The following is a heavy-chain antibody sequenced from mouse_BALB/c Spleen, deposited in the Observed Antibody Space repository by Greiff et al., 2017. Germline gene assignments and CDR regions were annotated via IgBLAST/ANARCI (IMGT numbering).Heavy chain of an antibody. D-gene: IGHD1-1*01. CDR2: INPDSSTI. V-gene: IGHV4-1*02. CDR3: ARPRYYGSSYWFAY. CDR1: GFDFSRYW. Sequence: AASGFDFSRYWMSWVRQAPGKGLEWIGEINPDSSTINYTPSLKDKFIISRDNAKNTLYLQMSKVRSEDTALYYCARPRYYGSSYWFAYWGQGTLVTVSA. J-gene: IGHJ3*01.